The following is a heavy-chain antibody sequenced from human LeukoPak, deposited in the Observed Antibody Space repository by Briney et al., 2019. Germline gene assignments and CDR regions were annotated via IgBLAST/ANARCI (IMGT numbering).Heavy chain of an antibody. CDR3: ARVGHWGIRFDY. CDR2: IYYSGST. J-gene: IGHJ4*02. V-gene: IGHV4-61*05. D-gene: IGHD6-13*01. Sequence: SETLSLTCTVSGGSISSSTYYWGWIRQPPGKGLEWIGYIYYSGSTNFNPSLKSRVTISVDTSKNQFSLKLSSVTAADTAVYYCARVGHWGIRFDYWGQGTLVTVSS. CDR1: GGSISSSTYY.